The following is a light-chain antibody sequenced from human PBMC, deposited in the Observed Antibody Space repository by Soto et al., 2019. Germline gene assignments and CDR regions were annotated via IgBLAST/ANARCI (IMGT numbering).Light chain of an antibody. Sequence: EIVLTQSPGTLSLSPGERATLSCRASQSVTSSFLAWYQQKPGQAPRLLIYGASSRATGIPGRFSGSGSGTDFTLTISRLEPEDVAVYYCQQYDNSPLTFGGGTKVEIK. CDR2: GAS. CDR3: QQYDNSPLT. J-gene: IGKJ4*01. CDR1: QSVTSSF. V-gene: IGKV3-20*01.